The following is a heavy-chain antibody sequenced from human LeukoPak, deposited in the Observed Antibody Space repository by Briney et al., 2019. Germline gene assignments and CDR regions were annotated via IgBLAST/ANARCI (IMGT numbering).Heavy chain of an antibody. CDR3: ARPNLPYYYDSSGYFHF. D-gene: IGHD3-22*01. J-gene: IGHJ4*02. CDR2: INPNSGGT. CDR1: GYTFTGYY. V-gene: IGHV1-2*02. Sequence: AAVKVSFKASGYTFTGYYIHWVRQAPGQGLARMGWINPNSGGTNYAQKFQGRVTMPRDTSISTAYRELSRLRSDDTAVYYCARPNLPYYYDSSGYFHFWGQGTLVTVSS.